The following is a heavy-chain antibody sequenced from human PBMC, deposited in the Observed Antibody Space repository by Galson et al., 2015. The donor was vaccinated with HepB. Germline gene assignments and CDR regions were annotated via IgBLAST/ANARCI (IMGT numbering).Heavy chain of an antibody. V-gene: IGHV3-9*01. CDR2: VSWNSGSI. Sequence: SLRLSCAASGFTFDDYAMHWVRQAPGKGLEWVSGVSWNSGSIGYAASVKGRFTISRDNAKNSLYLQMNSLRAEDTAVYYCEKGTAPTYHYYYYMDVWGKGTTVTMSS. CDR1: GFTFDDYA. J-gene: IGHJ6*03. CDR3: EKGTAPTYHYYYYMDV.